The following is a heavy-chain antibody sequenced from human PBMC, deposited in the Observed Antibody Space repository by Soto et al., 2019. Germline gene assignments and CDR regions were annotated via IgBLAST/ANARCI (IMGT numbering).Heavy chain of an antibody. CDR3: ASSGYSSGNDAFDI. V-gene: IGHV3-33*08. D-gene: IGHD6-19*01. Sequence: PGGSLRLSCAASGFNFNNYGMHWVRQAPGKGLEWVAVIWYDGSNKYYADSVKGRFTISRDNSKNTLYLQMNSLRAEDTAVYYCASSGYSSGNDAFDIWGQGTMVTVSS. CDR1: GFNFNNYG. J-gene: IGHJ3*02. CDR2: IWYDGSNK.